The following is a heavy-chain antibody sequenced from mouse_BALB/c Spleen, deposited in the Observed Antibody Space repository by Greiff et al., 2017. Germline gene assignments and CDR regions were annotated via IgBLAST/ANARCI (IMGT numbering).Heavy chain of an antibody. V-gene: IGHV14-3*02. CDR2: IDPANGNT. D-gene: IGHD1-1*01. J-gene: IGHJ3*01. CDR1: GFNFTDYY. CDR3: SRDYYGISAFAY. Sequence: VQLQQSGAELVKPGASVTLSCTASGFNFTDYYMHWVKQRPEQGLEWIGRIDPANGNTKYDPKFQGKATITADTSSNTAYLQLSSLTSEDTAVYYCSRDYYGISAFAYWGQGTLVTVSA.